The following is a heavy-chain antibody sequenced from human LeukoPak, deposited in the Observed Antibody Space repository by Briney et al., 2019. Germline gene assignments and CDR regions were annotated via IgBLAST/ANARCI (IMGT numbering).Heavy chain of an antibody. CDR3: ARYGGSGWVIDN. CDR1: GGSISSYY. J-gene: IGHJ4*02. V-gene: IGHV4-59*08. Sequence: PSETLSLTCTVSGGSISSYYWTWIRQPPGKGLEWIGYMYYNGATSYNPSLKSRVTISVDTSKKQLSLKLTSVTAADTAVYYCARYGGSGWVIDNWGQGTLVTVSS. D-gene: IGHD6-19*01. CDR2: MYYNGAT.